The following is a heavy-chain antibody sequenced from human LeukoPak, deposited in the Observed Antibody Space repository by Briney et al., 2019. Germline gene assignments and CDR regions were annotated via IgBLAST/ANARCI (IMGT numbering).Heavy chain of an antibody. CDR1: GGSISSYY. D-gene: IGHD6-19*01. V-gene: IGHV4-59*01. CDR3: ARVAYSNAWSYFDY. J-gene: IGHJ4*02. Sequence: SETLSLTCTVSGGSISSYYWSWIRQPPGKGLEWIGYIHYSGTTNYNPSLKSRVTISVDTFKNQFSPKLSSVTVADTAVYYCARVAYSNAWSYFDYWGQGTLVTVSS. CDR2: IHYSGTT.